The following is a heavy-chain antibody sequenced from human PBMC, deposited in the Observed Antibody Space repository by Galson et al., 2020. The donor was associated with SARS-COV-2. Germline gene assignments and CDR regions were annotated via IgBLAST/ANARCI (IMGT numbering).Heavy chain of an antibody. CDR3: AKEGQWDRGGIDY. J-gene: IGHJ4*02. CDR1: GFTFSSYA. D-gene: IGHD3-10*01. Sequence: GGSLRLSCAASGFTFSSYAMHWVRQAPGKGLEWVAVISYDGSNKYYADSVKGRFTISRDNSKNTLYLQMNSLRAEDTAVYYCAKEGQWDRGGIDYWGQGTLVAVSS. V-gene: IGHV3-30*04. CDR2: ISYDGSNK.